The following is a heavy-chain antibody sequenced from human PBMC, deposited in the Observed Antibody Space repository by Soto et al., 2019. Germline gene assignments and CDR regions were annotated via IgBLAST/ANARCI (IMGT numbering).Heavy chain of an antibody. V-gene: IGHV1-18*01. Sequence: QVQLVQSGAEVKKPGASVKVSCKASGYTFTSFGISWVRQAPGQGLEWMGWISAYNGNTNYAQKLQGRVTMTTDTSTSTAYMELRSLRSDDTAVYYCARITSGYEPPYYFDYWGQGTLVTVSS. CDR1: GYTFTSFG. CDR2: ISAYNGNT. J-gene: IGHJ4*02. D-gene: IGHD3-22*01. CDR3: ARITSGYEPPYYFDY.